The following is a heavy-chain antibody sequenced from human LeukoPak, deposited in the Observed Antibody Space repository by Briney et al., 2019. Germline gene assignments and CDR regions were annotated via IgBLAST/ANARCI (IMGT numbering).Heavy chain of an antibody. V-gene: IGHV3-64*01. J-gene: IGHJ3*02. CDR1: GYTFSRYA. Sequence: PGGSLRLSCAASGYTFSRYAMHWVCQAPGKGLEYVSAITSNGGSTYYANSVKGRFTISRDNSKNTLYLQLGSLRAEDMAMYYCAKDYHGPDAFDIWGQGTMVTVSS. CDR3: AKDYHGPDAFDI. CDR2: ITSNGGST.